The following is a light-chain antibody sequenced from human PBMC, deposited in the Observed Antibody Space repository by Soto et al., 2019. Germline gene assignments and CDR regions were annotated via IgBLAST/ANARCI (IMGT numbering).Light chain of an antibody. J-gene: IGKJ1*01. CDR2: AAS. Sequence: DIQMTQSPASLSSSVGDRVTITCRASQGISNYLAWYQQKPGKVPKLLIYAASTLQSGVPSRFSGSGSGTDFTHTISSRQREDGATYYCQKYNSAPQTFGHGTKVEIK. V-gene: IGKV1-27*01. CDR3: QKYNSAPQT. CDR1: QGISNY.